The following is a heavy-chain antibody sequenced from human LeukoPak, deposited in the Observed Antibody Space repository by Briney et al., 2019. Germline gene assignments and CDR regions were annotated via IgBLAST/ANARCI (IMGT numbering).Heavy chain of an antibody. J-gene: IGHJ4*02. D-gene: IGHD6-13*01. CDR1: GGTFSSYA. Sequence: VASVKVSCKASGGTFSSYAISWVRQAPGQGLEWMGGIIPIFGTANYAQKFQGRVTITADESTSTAYMELSSLRSEDTAVYYCARNGAKYSSSWYYFGYWGQGTLVTVSS. V-gene: IGHV1-69*13. CDR2: IIPIFGTA. CDR3: ARNGAKYSSSWYYFGY.